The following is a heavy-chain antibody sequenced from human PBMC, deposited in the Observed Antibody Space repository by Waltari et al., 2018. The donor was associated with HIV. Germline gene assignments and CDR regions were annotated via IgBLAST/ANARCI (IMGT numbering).Heavy chain of an antibody. D-gene: IGHD3-16*01. CDR3: VKERGPFNGFDI. CDR1: GFTFSIHG. V-gene: IGHV3-33*06. J-gene: IGHJ3*02. CDR2: IWSDGYNK. Sequence: VYLMESGGGLVQPGRSLKLACRATGFTFSIHGMHWVRQAPGQGLEWVAVIWSDGYNKFYADSVRGRFTFSRDNSKYTLSLQMNSLRAEDTALYYCVKERGPFNGFDIWGQGTMVTVSS.